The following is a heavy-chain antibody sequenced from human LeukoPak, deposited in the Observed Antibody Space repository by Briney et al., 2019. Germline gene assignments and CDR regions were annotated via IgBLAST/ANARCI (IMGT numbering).Heavy chain of an antibody. J-gene: IGHJ4*02. CDR2: IYYSGST. CDR1: GGSISSSSYY. CDR3: ARRTATTGSFDY. D-gene: IGHD5-12*01. V-gene: IGHV4-39*01. Sequence: SETLSLTCTVSGGSISSSSYYWGWIRQPPGKGLEWTGSIYYSGSTYYNPSLKSRVTISVDTSKNQFSLKLSSVTAADTAVYFCARRTATTGSFDYWGQGTLVTVSS.